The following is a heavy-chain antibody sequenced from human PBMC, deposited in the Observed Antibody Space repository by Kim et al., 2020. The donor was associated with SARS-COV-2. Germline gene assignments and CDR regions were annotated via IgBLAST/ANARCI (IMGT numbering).Heavy chain of an antibody. CDR1: GFTVSSNY. J-gene: IGHJ5*02. Sequence: GGSLRLSCAASGFTVSSNYMSWVRQAPGKGLEWVSVIYSGGSTYYADSVKGRFTISRDNSKNTLYLQMNSLRAEDTAVYYCARVNLHSSSWYWFDPWGQGTLVTVSS. D-gene: IGHD6-13*01. CDR3: ARVNLHSSSWYWFDP. V-gene: IGHV3-53*01. CDR2: IYSGGST.